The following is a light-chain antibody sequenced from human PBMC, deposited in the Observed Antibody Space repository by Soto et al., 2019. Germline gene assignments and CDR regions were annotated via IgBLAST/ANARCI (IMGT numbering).Light chain of an antibody. V-gene: IGLV3-21*04. CDR3: QVWDSSSDQV. Sequence: SSELTQPPSVSVAPGKTARITCGGNNIGSKSVHWYQQKPGQAPVLVIYSDSDRPSGIPERFSASNSGNTATLTISRVEAGDEADYYCQVWDSSSDQVFGVGTQLTVL. CDR1: NIGSKS. CDR2: SDS. J-gene: IGLJ2*01.